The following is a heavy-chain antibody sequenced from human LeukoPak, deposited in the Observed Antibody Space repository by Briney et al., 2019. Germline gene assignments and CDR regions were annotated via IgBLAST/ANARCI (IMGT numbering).Heavy chain of an antibody. V-gene: IGHV4-59*01. J-gene: IGHJ4*02. D-gene: IGHD3-10*02. CDR1: GGSISSYY. CDR2: IYYSGST. Sequence: SETLSLTCTVSGGSISSYYWSWIRQPPGKGLEWIGYIYYSGSTNYNPSLKSRVTISVDTSKNQFSLKLSSVTAADTAVYYCARSLLFGELLSNQGGFDYWGQGTLVTVSS. CDR3: ARSLLFGELLSNQGGFDY.